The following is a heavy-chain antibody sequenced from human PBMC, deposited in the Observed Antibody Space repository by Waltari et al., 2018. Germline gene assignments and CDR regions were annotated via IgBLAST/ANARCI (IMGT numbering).Heavy chain of an antibody. CDR2: ISWNSGSI. J-gene: IGHJ4*02. V-gene: IGHV3-9*01. D-gene: IGHD3-9*01. CDR3: TKDYQGAVTGLKGLGYFDY. CDR1: GFTFDDHA. Sequence: EVQLVESGGGLVQPGRSLRLSCAGSGFTFDDHAMHWVRQVPGKGLEWGSGISWNSGSIGDVDSVKGRFTISRDNAKKSLYLQMNNLRTEDTAFYYCTKDYQGAVTGLKGLGYFDYWGQGILVTVSS.